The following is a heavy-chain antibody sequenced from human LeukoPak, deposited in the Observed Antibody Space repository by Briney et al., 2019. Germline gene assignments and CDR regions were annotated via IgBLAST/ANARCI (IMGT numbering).Heavy chain of an antibody. D-gene: IGHD3-16*01. J-gene: IGHJ3*02. CDR3: ASWGTTDDAFDI. V-gene: IGHV1-69*04. CDR2: IIPIFGIA. CDR1: GGTFSSYA. Sequence: ASVKVSCKASGGTFSSYAISWVRQAPGQGLEWMGRIIPIFGIANYAQKFQGRVTITADKSMSTAYMELSSLRSEDTAVYYCASWGTTDDAFDIWGQGTMVTVSS.